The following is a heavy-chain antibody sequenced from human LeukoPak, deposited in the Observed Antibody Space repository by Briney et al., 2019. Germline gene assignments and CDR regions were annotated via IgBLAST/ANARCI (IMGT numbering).Heavy chain of an antibody. J-gene: IGHJ5*02. D-gene: IGHD3-16*01. CDR1: GYTFTSYG. V-gene: IGHV1-18*01. Sequence: ASVKVSCKASGYTFTSYGINWVRQAPGQGLEWLGWISANNGNTYYAQKFQGRVTMTTETSTSTAYMELRSLRLDDTAVYYCARDSGGLTFGDWFDPWGQGTLVTVSS. CDR3: ARDSGGLTFGDWFDP. CDR2: ISANNGNT.